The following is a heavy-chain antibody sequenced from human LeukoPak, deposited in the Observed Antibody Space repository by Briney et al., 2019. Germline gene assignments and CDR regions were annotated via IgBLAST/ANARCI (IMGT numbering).Heavy chain of an antibody. Sequence: GSLRLSCAASGFSFSNYGMSWFRQAPGKGLEWVSFTDTSGNYIYYGDSVKGRFTISRDNARNLLFLQMNGLRAEDTAVYYCARGRSITLLRGVAMSDGFDIWGQGAMVAVSS. CDR1: GFSFSNYG. J-gene: IGHJ3*02. V-gene: IGHV3-21*06. D-gene: IGHD3-10*01. CDR2: TDTSGNYI. CDR3: ARGRSITLLRGVAMSDGFDI.